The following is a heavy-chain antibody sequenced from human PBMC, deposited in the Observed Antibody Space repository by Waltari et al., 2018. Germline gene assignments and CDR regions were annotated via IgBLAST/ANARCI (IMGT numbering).Heavy chain of an antibody. J-gene: IGHJ3*02. D-gene: IGHD3-22*01. V-gene: IGHV4-59*01. CDR1: GGSISSYY. Sequence: QVQLQESGPGLVKPSETLSLTCTVSGGSISSYYWSWIRQPPGKGLEWIGYIYYSGSTNYNPSLKIRVTISVDTSKNQFSLKLSSVTAADTAVYYCARTYDSSGSYAFDIWGQGTMVTVSS. CDR2: IYYSGST. CDR3: ARTYDSSGSYAFDI.